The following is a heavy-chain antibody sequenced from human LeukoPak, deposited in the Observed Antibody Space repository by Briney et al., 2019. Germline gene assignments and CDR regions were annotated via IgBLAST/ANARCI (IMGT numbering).Heavy chain of an antibody. CDR2: IYHSGST. V-gene: IGHV4-38-2*01. Sequence: PSETLSLTCAVSGYSISSGYYWGWIRQPPGKGLEWIGSIYHSGSTYYNPSLKSRVTISVDTSKNQFSLKLSSVTAADTAVEYCAGVERGSGGFYYYYYMDVWGKGTTVTVSS. D-gene: IGHD3-10*01. CDR1: GYSISSGYY. CDR3: AGVERGSGGFYYYYYMDV. J-gene: IGHJ6*03.